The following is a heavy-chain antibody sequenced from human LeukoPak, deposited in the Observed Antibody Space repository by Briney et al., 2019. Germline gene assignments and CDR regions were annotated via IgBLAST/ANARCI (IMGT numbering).Heavy chain of an antibody. J-gene: IGHJ5*02. CDR2: IYYSGST. Sequence: KPSETLSLTCTVSGGSISSSSYYWGWIRQPPGKGLEWIGSIYYSGSTYYNPSLKSRVTISVDTSKNQFSLKLSSVTAADTAVYYCVGPRRGVSPNGWFDPWGQGTLVTVSS. CDR3: VGPRRGVSPNGWFDP. D-gene: IGHD3-10*01. V-gene: IGHV4-39*01. CDR1: GGSISSSSYY.